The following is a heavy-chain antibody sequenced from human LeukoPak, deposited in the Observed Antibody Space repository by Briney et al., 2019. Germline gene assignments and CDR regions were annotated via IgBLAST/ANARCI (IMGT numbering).Heavy chain of an antibody. D-gene: IGHD3-22*01. CDR1: GFTFSSYW. V-gene: IGHV3-74*01. J-gene: IGHJ4*02. CDR2: INTDGRTT. CDR3: ARATYYYDSSGYRAVYYFDY. Sequence: PGGSLRLSCAASGFTFSSYWIHWVRQAPGMGPVWVSRINTDGRTTTYADSVKGRFTISRDNAKNTLYLQMNTLRAEDTAVYYCARATYYYDSSGYRAVYYFDYWDQGTLVTVSS.